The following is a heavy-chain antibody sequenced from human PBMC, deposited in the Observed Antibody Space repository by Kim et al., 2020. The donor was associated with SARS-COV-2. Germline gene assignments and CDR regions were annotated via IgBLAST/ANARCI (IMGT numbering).Heavy chain of an antibody. CDR3: ARQSYSGLGVDY. CDR2: IYYSGST. V-gene: IGHV4-39*01. Sequence: SETLSLTCTVSGGSISSSSYYWGWIRQPPGKGLEWIGSIYYSGSTYYNPSLKSRVTISVDTSKNQFSLKLSSVTAADTAVYYCARQSYSGLGVDYWGQGTLVTVSS. D-gene: IGHD1-26*01. CDR1: GGSISSSSYY. J-gene: IGHJ4*02.